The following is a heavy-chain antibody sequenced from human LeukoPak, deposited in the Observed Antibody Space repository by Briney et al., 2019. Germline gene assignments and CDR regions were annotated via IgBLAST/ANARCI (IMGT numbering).Heavy chain of an antibody. V-gene: IGHV4-61*02. CDR2: IYTSGST. CDR3: ARDIRGSSAFNWFDP. J-gene: IGHJ5*02. Sequence: TLSLTCTVSGGSISSGSYYWSWIRQPAGKGLEWIGRIYTSGSTNYNPSLKSRVTISVDTSKNQFSLKLSSVTAADTAVYYCARDIRGSSAFNWFDPWGQGTLVTVSS. D-gene: IGHD6-13*01. CDR1: GGSISSGSYY.